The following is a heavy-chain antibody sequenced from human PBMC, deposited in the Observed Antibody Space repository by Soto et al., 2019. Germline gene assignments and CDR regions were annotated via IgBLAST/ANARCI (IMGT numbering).Heavy chain of an antibody. CDR1: GFTFSSYS. CDR2: ISSSSSYI. J-gene: IGHJ4*02. D-gene: IGHD3-10*01. V-gene: IGHV3-21*01. Sequence: RGSLRLSCAASGFTFSSYSMNWVRQAPGKGLEWVSSISSSSSYIYYADSVKGRFTISRDNAKNSLYLQMNSLRAEDTAVYYCARDGIGVRGVLDYWGQGTLVTVSS. CDR3: ARDGIGVRGVLDY.